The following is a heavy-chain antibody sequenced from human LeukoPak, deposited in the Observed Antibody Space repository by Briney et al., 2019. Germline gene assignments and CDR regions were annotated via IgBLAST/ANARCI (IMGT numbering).Heavy chain of an antibody. D-gene: IGHD6-13*01. CDR3: ARAVPAAGIDY. J-gene: IGHJ4*02. CDR1: GGSISSYY. V-gene: IGHV4-59*01. CDR2: IHYSGST. Sequence: SETLSLTCTVSGGSISSYYWSWIRQPPGKGLEWIGYIHYSGSTNYNPSLKSRVTISADTSKNQFSLKLSSVTAADTAVYYCARAVPAAGIDYWGQGTLVTVSS.